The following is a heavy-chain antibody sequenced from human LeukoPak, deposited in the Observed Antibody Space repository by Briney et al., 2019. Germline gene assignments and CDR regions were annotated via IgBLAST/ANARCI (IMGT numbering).Heavy chain of an antibody. Sequence: GASVKVSCKASGYTFTCYYMHWVRQAPGQGLEWMGWINPNSGGTNYAQKFQGRVTMTRDTSISTAYMELSRLRSDDTAVYYCAGDIQLWFWFYPWGQGTLVTVSS. D-gene: IGHD5-18*01. CDR3: AGDIQLWFWFYP. J-gene: IGHJ5*02. CDR2: INPNSGGT. CDR1: GYTFTCYY. V-gene: IGHV1-2*02.